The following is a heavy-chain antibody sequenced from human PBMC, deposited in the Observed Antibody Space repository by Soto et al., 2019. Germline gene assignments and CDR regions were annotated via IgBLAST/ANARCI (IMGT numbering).Heavy chain of an antibody. V-gene: IGHV3-30*18. CDR2: ISYDGSNK. CDR1: GFTFSSYG. J-gene: IGHJ3*02. D-gene: IGHD5-12*01. CDR3: AKDWDSGYDYYIGAFDI. Sequence: QVQLVESGGGVVQPGRSLRLSCAASGFTFSSYGMHWVRQAPGKGLEWVAVISYDGSNKYYADSVKGRFTISRDNSKNTLYLQMNSLRAEDTAVYYCAKDWDSGYDYYIGAFDIWGQGTMVTVSS.